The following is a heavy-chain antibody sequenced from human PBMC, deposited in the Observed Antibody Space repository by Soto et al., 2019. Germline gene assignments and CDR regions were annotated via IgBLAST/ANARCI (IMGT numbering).Heavy chain of an antibody. Sequence: EVQLVESGGGLVKPGGSLRLSCAASGFTSTNAWMSWVRQAPGKGLEWVGRIKSKTAGGTADYAAPVKGRFTISRDDSKNTLYLQMNGLKNGDTAVYYCTTDRTESGYDYFDNWGQGTLVTVSS. CDR1: GFTSTNAW. D-gene: IGHD5-12*01. V-gene: IGHV3-15*01. J-gene: IGHJ4*02. CDR2: IKSKTAGGTA. CDR3: TTDRTESGYDYFDN.